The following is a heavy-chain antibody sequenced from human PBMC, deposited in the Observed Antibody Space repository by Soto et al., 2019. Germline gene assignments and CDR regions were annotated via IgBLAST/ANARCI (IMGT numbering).Heavy chain of an antibody. CDR2: IYYSGST. CDR1: GGSISSGGYY. CDR3: ARSAAGHPVSAAGTLDYYYGMDV. D-gene: IGHD6-13*01. V-gene: IGHV4-31*03. J-gene: IGHJ6*02. Sequence: SETLSLTCTVSGGSISSGGYYWSWIRQHPGKGLEWIGYIYYSGSTYYNPSLKSRVTISVDTSKNQFSLKLSSVTAADTAVYYWARSAAGHPVSAAGTLDYYYGMDVWGQGTTVTVSS.